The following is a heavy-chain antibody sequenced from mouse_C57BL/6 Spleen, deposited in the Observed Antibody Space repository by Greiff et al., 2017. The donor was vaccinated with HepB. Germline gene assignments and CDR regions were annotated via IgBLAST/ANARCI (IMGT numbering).Heavy chain of an antibody. CDR3: ASYDGYYGY. CDR2: IDPSDSYT. V-gene: IGHV1-69*01. Sequence: QVQLQQPGAELVMPGASVKLSCKASGYTFTSYWMHWVKQRPGQGLEWIGEIDPSDSYTNYNQKFKGKSTLTVDKSSSTAYMQLSSLTSEDSAVYYCASYDGYYGYWGQGTTLTVSS. D-gene: IGHD2-3*01. CDR1: GYTFTSYW. J-gene: IGHJ2*01.